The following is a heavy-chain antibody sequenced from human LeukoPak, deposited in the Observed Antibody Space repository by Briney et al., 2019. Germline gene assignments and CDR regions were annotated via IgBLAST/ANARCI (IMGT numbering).Heavy chain of an antibody. CDR1: GHTFTSYD. Sequence: GASVKVSCKASGHTFTSYDINWVRQATGQGLEWMGWMNPNSGNTGYAQKFQGRVTITRNTSISTAYMELSSLRSEDTAVYYCARGPSRPYYDFWSGYYFNYWGQGTLVTVSS. CDR2: MNPNSGNT. D-gene: IGHD3-3*01. V-gene: IGHV1-8*03. CDR3: ARGPSRPYYDFWSGYYFNY. J-gene: IGHJ4*02.